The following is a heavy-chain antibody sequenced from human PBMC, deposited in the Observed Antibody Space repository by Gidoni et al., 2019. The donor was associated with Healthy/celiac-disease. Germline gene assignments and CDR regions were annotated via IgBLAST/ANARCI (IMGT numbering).Heavy chain of an antibody. Sequence: EVQLWEAGGGLVQPGGSLRRSCAASGVTVGSYAMSWVRQAPGKGLEWVSAISGSGVSTYYADSVKGLFTISRDHSKNTLYLQMTILRPEDTAVYYCVLYYYDSSGYYETRAFDIWGQGTMVTVSS. V-gene: IGHV3-23*01. J-gene: IGHJ3*02. CDR3: VLYYYDSSGYYETRAFDI. CDR2: ISGSGVST. D-gene: IGHD3-22*01. CDR1: GVTVGSYA.